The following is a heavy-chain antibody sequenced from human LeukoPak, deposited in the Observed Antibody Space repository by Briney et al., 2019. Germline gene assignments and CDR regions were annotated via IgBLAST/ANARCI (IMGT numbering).Heavy chain of an antibody. CDR1: GFTFDDYA. J-gene: IGHJ3*02. V-gene: IGHV3-9*03. D-gene: IGHD4-23*01. CDR2: ISWNSGSI. CDR3: AKDMERYGGKRHDAFDI. Sequence: GGSLRLSCAASGFTFDDYAMHWVRQAPGKGLEWVSGISWNSGSIGYADSVKGRFTISRDNAKNSLYLQMNSLRAEDMALYYCAKDMERYGGKRHDAFDIWGQGTMVTVSS.